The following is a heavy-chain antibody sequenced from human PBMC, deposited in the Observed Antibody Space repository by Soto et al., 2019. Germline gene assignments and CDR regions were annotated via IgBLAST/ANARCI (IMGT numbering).Heavy chain of an antibody. J-gene: IGHJ3*02. CDR2: IKQDGSEK. CDR3: ARSMYRGSGWPWAAFDI. D-gene: IGHD6-19*01. CDR1: GFTFSSYW. V-gene: IGHV3-7*01. Sequence: EVQLVESGGGLVQPGGSLRLSCAASGFTFSSYWMSWVRQAPGKGLEWVANIKQDGSEKYYVDSVKGRFTISRDNAKNSLCLQMNSLRAEDTAVYYCARSMYRGSGWPWAAFDIWGQGTMVTVSS.